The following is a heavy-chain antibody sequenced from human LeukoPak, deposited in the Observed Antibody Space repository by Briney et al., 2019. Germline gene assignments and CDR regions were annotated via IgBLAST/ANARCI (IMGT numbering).Heavy chain of an antibody. Sequence: ASVKVSCKASGYTFTGYYMHWVRQAPGQGLEWMGWINPNSGGTNYAQKFQGRVTMTRDTSISTAYMELSRLRSDDTAVYYCARAAYGSGSYYLNWFDPWGQGTLVTVSS. CDR3: ARAAYGSGSYYLNWFDP. J-gene: IGHJ5*02. CDR2: INPNSGGT. V-gene: IGHV1-2*02. CDR1: GYTFTGYY. D-gene: IGHD3-10*01.